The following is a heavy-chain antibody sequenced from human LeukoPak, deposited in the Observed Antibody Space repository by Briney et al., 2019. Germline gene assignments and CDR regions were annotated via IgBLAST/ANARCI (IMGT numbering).Heavy chain of an antibody. D-gene: IGHD1-7*01. J-gene: IGHJ4*02. CDR2: IYYSGST. V-gene: IGHV4-31*03. Sequence: SQTLSLTCTVSGGSISSGGYYWSWIRQHPGKGLEWIGHIYYSGSTYYNPSLKSRVTMSVDTSKNQFSLKLSSVTAADTAVYYCARGGHNWNYVFDYWGQGTLVTVSS. CDR1: GGSISSGGYY. CDR3: ARGGHNWNYVFDY.